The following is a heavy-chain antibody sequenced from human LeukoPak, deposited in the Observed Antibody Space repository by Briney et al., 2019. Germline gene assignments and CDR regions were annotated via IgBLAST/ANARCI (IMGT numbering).Heavy chain of an antibody. Sequence: PGGSLRLSCAASGFTFDDYGMSWVRHAPGKGLEWVSGINWNGGSTGYADSVKGRFTISRDNAKNSLYLQMNSLRAEDTALYYCARSSLGGLGGLSLNFFDYWGQGTLVTVSS. V-gene: IGHV3-20*04. J-gene: IGHJ4*02. CDR1: GFTFDDYG. CDR2: INWNGGST. CDR3: ARSSLGGLGGLSLNFFDY. D-gene: IGHD3-16*02.